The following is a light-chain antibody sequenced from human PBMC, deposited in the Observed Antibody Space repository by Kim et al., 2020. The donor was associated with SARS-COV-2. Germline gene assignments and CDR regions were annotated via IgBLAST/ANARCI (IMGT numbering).Light chain of an antibody. Sequence: DVQMTQSPATLSASVGDRVTITCRASKSISSWVAWYQQRPGKAPKVLIYEASNLEKGVPSRFSGSKSGTEFTLTIYSLQPDDSALYYCQQYNESPWTFGQGTKLEI. CDR3: QQYNESPWT. CDR2: EAS. V-gene: IGKV1-5*03. J-gene: IGKJ1*01. CDR1: KSISSW.